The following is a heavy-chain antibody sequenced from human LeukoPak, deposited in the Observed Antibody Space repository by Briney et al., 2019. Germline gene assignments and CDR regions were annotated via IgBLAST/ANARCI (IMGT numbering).Heavy chain of an antibody. CDR1: GFTFRGYG. V-gene: IGHV3-33*01. J-gene: IGHJ4*02. CDR3: ARVGSSSSLGFDY. D-gene: IGHD6-6*01. CDR2: IWYDGSNK. Sequence: GRSLRLSCAASGFTFRGYGMHWVRQAPGKGLEWVAVIWYDGSNKYCADSVKGRFTISRDNSKNTLYLEMSSLRAEDTAVYYCARVGSSSSLGFDYWGQGTLVTVSS.